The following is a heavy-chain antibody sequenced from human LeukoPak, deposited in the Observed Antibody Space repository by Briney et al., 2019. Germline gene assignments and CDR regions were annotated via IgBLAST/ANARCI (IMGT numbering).Heavy chain of an antibody. D-gene: IGHD3-22*01. Sequence: PSETLSLTCTVSGGSISSYYWSLIRQPPGKGLEWIGYIYYSGSTNYNPSLKSRVTISVDTSKNQFSLKLSSVTAADTAVYFCARGPYSYDSSGAFDIWGQGTMVTVSS. CDR2: IYYSGST. CDR1: GGSISSYY. J-gene: IGHJ3*02. CDR3: ARGPYSYDSSGAFDI. V-gene: IGHV4-59*08.